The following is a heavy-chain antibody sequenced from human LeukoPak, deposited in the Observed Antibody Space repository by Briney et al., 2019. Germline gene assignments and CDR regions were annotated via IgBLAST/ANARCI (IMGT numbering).Heavy chain of an antibody. CDR3: ARETAADPHYYYYGMDV. CDR2: IKQDGSEK. Sequence: PGGSLRLSCAASGFTFSSYWMSWVRQAPGKGPEWVANIKQDGSEKHYVDSVKGRFTISRDNAKNSLYLQMNSLRAEDTAVYYCARETAADPHYYYYGMDVWGQGTTVTVSS. V-gene: IGHV3-7*01. CDR1: GFTFSSYW. J-gene: IGHJ6*02. D-gene: IGHD6-13*01.